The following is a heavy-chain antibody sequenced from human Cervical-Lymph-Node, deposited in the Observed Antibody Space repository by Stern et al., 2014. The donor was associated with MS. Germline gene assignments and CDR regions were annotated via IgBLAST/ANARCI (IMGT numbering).Heavy chain of an antibody. J-gene: IGHJ4*02. Sequence: EVQLVESGGGVIQPGGSLRLSCTASGFTVSRDYMTSVRQAPGPGLEWVSLITNVGSTFYHDSVKGRFTISRDDSKNAVYLHMTSLRAEDTAMYYCARDTSSPERSDWWGQGTLVTGSS. CDR1: GFTVSRDY. CDR2: ITNVGST. CDR3: ARDTSSPERSDW. V-gene: IGHV3-53*01. D-gene: IGHD1-1*01.